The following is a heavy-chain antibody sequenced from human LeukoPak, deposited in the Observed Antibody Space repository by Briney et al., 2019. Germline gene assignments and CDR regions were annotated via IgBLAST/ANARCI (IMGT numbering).Heavy chain of an antibody. D-gene: IGHD3-10*01. CDR3: ARTYDVAMVRGVLSYFDY. CDR1: GYTFTSYG. V-gene: IGHV1-18*01. Sequence: ASVKVSCKASGYTFTSYGISWVRQAPGQGLEWMGWISAYNGNTNYAQKLQGRVTMTTDTSTSTAYMELRSLRSDDTAVYYCARTYDVAMVRGVLSYFDYWGQGTLVTVSS. J-gene: IGHJ4*02. CDR2: ISAYNGNT.